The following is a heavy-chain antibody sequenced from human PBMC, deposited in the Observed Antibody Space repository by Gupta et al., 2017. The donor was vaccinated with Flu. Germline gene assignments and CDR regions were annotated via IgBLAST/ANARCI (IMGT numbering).Heavy chain of an antibody. Sequence: EVQLLESGGGLVQPGGSLRLSCAASGFTFSTSAMNWVRQAPGKGLEWVSSIGGRGGRTYYADSWKGRFSISRDNSKNTLYLQMDSLRAEDTALYYCARGRDYGDYDFYFDLWGRGTQVTVSS. V-gene: IGHV3-23*01. J-gene: IGHJ2*01. CDR1: GFTFSTSA. CDR2: IGGRGGRT. CDR3: ARGRDYGDYDFYFDL. D-gene: IGHD4-17*01.